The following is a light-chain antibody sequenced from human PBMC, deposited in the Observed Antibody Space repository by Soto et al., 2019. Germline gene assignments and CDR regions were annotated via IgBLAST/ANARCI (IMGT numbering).Light chain of an antibody. V-gene: IGKV1-5*03. CDR1: QSVNRW. J-gene: IGKJ1*01. CDR2: EAS. Sequence: DIQMTQSPSTLSASVGDRVTITCRAIQSVNRWLAWYQQKPGKAPKLLIYEASSLESGVPSRFGGSGSGTEFTLTISSLQPDDFAIYYCQQYNSYSWTFGQGAKVDTK. CDR3: QQYNSYSWT.